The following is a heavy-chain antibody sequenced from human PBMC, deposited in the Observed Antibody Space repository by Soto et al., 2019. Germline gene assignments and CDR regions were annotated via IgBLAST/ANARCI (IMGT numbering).Heavy chain of an antibody. J-gene: IGHJ4*02. V-gene: IGHV3-30*03. CDR2: ISYDGSNK. CDR3: AGYCSSTRCHFAY. CDR1: GFTFSSYG. Sequence: GGSLRLSCAASGFTFSSYGMHWVRQAPGKGLEWVAVISYDGSNKYYADSVKGRFTISRDNSKNTLYLQMNSLRAEDTAVYYCAGYCSSTRCHFAYWGQGTLVTVSS. D-gene: IGHD2-2*03.